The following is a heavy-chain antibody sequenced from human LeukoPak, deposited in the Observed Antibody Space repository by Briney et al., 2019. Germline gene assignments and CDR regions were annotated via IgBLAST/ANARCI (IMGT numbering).Heavy chain of an antibody. CDR1: GFTFSNAW. CDR3: AKEGFSAPRYYFDH. D-gene: IGHD3-3*01. J-gene: IGHJ4*02. CDR2: ISGSGGST. Sequence: GGSLRLSCAASGFTFSNAWMTWVRQGPGKGLEWVSTISGSGGSTYYADSVKGRFTISRDNSKNTLYLQMNSLRAEDTAVYYCAKEGFSAPRYYFDHWGQGTLVTVSS. V-gene: IGHV3-23*01.